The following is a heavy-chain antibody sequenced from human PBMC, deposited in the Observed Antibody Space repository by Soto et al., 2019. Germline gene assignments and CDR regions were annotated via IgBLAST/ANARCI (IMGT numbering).Heavy chain of an antibody. CDR1: GFSLTSYGVG. CDR3: AHRLTLNSDWNYGRFDY. CDR2: IYWDDDK. V-gene: IGHV2-5*02. J-gene: IGHJ4*02. Sequence: QITLKESGPPLVKPTQTLTLTCTFSGFSLTSYGVGVGWVRQPPGKALEWLALIYWDDDKRYSPSLKTRLTITKXXSXNXXVLTMANMDPVDTATYYCAHRLTLNSDWNYGRFDYWGQGTLVTVSS. D-gene: IGHD1-7*01.